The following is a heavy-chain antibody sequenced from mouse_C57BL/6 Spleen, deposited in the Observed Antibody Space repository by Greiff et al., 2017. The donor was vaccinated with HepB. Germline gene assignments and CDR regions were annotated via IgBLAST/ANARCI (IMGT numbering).Heavy chain of an antibody. D-gene: IGHD1-1*01. CDR2: IYPRSGNT. Sequence: VKLQQSGAELARPGASVKLSCKASGYTFTSYGISWVKQRTGQGLEWIGEIYPRSGNTYYNEKFKGKATLTADKSSSTAYMELRSLTSEDSAVYFCARYYGSSQYYFDYWGQGTTLTVSS. CDR3: ARYYGSSQYYFDY. J-gene: IGHJ2*01. CDR1: GYTFTSYG. V-gene: IGHV1-81*01.